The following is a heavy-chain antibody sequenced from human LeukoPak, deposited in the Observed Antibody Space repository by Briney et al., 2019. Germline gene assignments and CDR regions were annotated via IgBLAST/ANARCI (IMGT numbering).Heavy chain of an antibody. CDR2: ILPVLGTD. V-gene: IGHV1-69*08. Sequence: SVTVSCKPSARTIRNLTLPWVRPAPGQGLEWMGRILPVLGTDHHAQKFQGRVNFTADLFQNTAHMELNSMNSQDNAVYFCCRRLYYDRIGYSEFWGQGTLISVCS. D-gene: IGHD3-22*01. J-gene: IGHJ4*02. CDR3: CRRLYYDRIGYSEF. CDR1: ARTIRNLT.